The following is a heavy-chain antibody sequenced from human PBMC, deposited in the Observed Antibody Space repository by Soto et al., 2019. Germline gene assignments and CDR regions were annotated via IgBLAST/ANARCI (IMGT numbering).Heavy chain of an antibody. CDR1: GGSLGGYH. J-gene: IGHJ4*02. CDR3: ARRVVPAAIGY. V-gene: IGHV4-34*01. Sequence: SETLSLTCAVYGGSLGGYHWTWIRQPPGKGLQWIGEINHSGSTNYNPSLKSRVTISVDTSKNQFSLKLNSVIAADTAVYYCARRVVPAAIGYWGQGALVTVSS. CDR2: INHSGST. D-gene: IGHD2-2*01.